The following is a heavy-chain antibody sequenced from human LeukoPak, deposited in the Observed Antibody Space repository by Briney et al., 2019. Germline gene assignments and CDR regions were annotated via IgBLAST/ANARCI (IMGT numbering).Heavy chain of an antibody. V-gene: IGHV1-2*02. D-gene: IGHD5-18*01. Sequence: GASVMVSCKAYGYTFIDYYVHWVRQAPGQGLEWMGWINPNSGGTNYAQKFQGRVTMTRDTSISTAYMELSRLRSDDTAVYYCARDTAMGYFDYWGQGTLVTVSS. CDR2: INPNSGGT. J-gene: IGHJ4*02. CDR3: ARDTAMGYFDY. CDR1: GYTFIDYY.